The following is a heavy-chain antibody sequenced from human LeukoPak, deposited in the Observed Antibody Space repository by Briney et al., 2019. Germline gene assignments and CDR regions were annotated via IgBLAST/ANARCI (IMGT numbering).Heavy chain of an antibody. J-gene: IGHJ4*02. D-gene: IGHD3-22*01. Sequence: PSQTLSLTCAVSGGSISSGGYPWSWIRQPPGKGLEWIGYIYHSGSTYYNPSLKGRVTISVDRSKNQFSLKLSSVTAADTAVYSCARVDSSGYFFDYWGQGTLVTVSS. CDR1: GGSISSGGYP. CDR3: ARVDSSGYFFDY. CDR2: IYHSGST. V-gene: IGHV4-30-2*01.